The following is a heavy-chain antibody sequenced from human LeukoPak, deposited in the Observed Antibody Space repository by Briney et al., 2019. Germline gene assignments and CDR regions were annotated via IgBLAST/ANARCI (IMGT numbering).Heavy chain of an antibody. CDR1: AYSIRGDDY. CDR2: IYHSGST. D-gene: IGHD4-11*01. J-gene: IGHJ4*02. CDR3: ARNRSMTTTPGFDH. V-gene: IGHV4-38-2*01. Sequence: PSETLSLTCAVSAYSIRGDDYWGWVRQSPGKGLEWIGSIYHSGSTHYNPSLKSRVTISVDTSKNQFSLMLNSVTAADTAVYYCARNRSMTTTPGFDHWGQGTPVTVSS.